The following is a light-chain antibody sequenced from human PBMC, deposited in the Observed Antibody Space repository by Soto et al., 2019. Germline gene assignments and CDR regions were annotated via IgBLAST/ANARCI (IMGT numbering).Light chain of an antibody. CDR3: QQYVASPYT. Sequence: EIVLTQSPGTLSLSPGERATLSCRASQSVSSSSLAWYQQKRGQAPRLLIHDASSRATGIPDRFSGSGSGTDFTLTISSLEPEDFAVYYCQQYVASPYTFGQGTKVDIK. V-gene: IGKV3-20*01. CDR1: QSVSSSS. J-gene: IGKJ2*01. CDR2: DAS.